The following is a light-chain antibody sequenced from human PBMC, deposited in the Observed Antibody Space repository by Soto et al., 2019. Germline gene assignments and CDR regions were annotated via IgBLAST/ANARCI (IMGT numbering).Light chain of an antibody. CDR3: QQYGSSPPRT. CDR1: QSVTSSF. Sequence: EIVLTQSPGTLSLSPGERATLSCRASQSVTSSFLAWYQQKPGQAPRLLIYSASHRATGIPDRFSGSESGTDFTLTISGLEPEDFAVYYCQQYGSSPPRTFGQGTKVDIK. V-gene: IGKV3-20*01. CDR2: SAS. J-gene: IGKJ1*01.